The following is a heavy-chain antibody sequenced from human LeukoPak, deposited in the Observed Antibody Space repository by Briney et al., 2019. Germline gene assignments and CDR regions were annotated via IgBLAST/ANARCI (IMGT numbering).Heavy chain of an antibody. CDR3: VKEGSLRRTDFVF. CDR1: GFTLSSCT. V-gene: IGHV3-23*01. CDR2: ISGGGDET. Sequence: GGSLRLSCSASGFTLSSCTMSWVRQTPGKGLEWVSGISGGGDETYYADSVKGRFTISRDNSKSTLYLQMNSLRAEDTAVYYCVKEGSLRRTDFVFWAQGTLVTVSS. J-gene: IGHJ4*02.